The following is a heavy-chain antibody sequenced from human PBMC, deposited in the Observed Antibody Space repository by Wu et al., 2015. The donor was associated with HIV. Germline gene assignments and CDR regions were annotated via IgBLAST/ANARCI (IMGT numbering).Heavy chain of an antibody. D-gene: IGHD6-6*01. V-gene: IGHV1-24*01. CDR1: GYTLTELS. Sequence: QVQLVQSGAEVKKPGASVKVSCKVSGYTLTELSMHWVRQAPGKGLEWMGGFDPEDGETIYAQKFQGRVTMTEDTSTDTAYMELSSLRSEDTAVYYCATVPWIGAARPRVPRVNSAGGYYFDYWGQGTLVTVSS. CDR3: ATVPWIGAARPRVPRVNSAGGYYFDY. J-gene: IGHJ4*02. CDR2: FDPEDGET.